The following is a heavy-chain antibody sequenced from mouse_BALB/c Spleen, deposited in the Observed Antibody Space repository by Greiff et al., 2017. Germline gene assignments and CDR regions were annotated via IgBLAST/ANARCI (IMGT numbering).Heavy chain of an antibody. CDR3: ARNWDDYYAMDY. CDR2: ISSGSSTI. V-gene: IGHV5-17*02. D-gene: IGHD4-1*01. Sequence: EVQRVESGGGLVQPGGSRKLSCAASGFTFSSFGMHWVRQAPEKGLEWVAYISSGSSTIYYADTVKGRFTISRDNPKNTLFLQMTSLRSEDTAMYYCARNWDDYYAMDYWGQGTSVTVSS. CDR1: GFTFSSFG. J-gene: IGHJ4*01.